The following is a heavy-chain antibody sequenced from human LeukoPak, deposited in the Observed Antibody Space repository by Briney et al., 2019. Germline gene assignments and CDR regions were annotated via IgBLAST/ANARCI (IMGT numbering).Heavy chain of an antibody. V-gene: IGHV4-4*07. J-gene: IGHJ5*02. CDR1: GGSISDSY. D-gene: IGHD6-19*01. CDR2: MYVTGTT. Sequence: PSETLSLTCTVSGGSISDSYLSWIRQPAGKGLEWIGRMYVTGTTNYNPSLRSRVTMSMDTSKNQFPLRLSSVTAADTAVYYCAGGVGIAVADPNWFDPWGQGTLVTVSS. CDR3: AGGVGIAVADPNWFDP.